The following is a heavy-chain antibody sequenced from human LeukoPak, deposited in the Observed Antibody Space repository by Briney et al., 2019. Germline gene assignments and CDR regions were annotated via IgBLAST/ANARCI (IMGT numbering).Heavy chain of an antibody. CDR2: ISWNSGSI. CDR1: GFTFGDYA. V-gene: IGHV3-9*01. J-gene: IGHJ4*02. Sequence: SLRLYCAASGFTFGDYAMHWVRQAPGKGLEWVSGISWNSGSIGYADSVKGRFTMSRDNAKNSLYLQMNSLRAEDTALYYCAKDIFTLVRGVVDYWGQGTLVTVSS. D-gene: IGHD3-10*01. CDR3: AKDIFTLVRGVVDY.